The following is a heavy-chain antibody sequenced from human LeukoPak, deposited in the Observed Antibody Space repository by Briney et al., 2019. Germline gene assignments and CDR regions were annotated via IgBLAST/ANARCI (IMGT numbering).Heavy chain of an antibody. CDR1: GYTFSSYS. Sequence: GGSLRLSCAASGYTFSSYSMNWVRQAPGKGLEWVSSISSSSSYIYYADSVKGRFTISRDNAKNSLYLQMNSLRAEDTAVYYCARQVNNWFDPWGQGTLVTVSS. CDR3: ARQVNNWFDP. CDR2: ISSSSSYI. V-gene: IGHV3-21*01. J-gene: IGHJ5*02.